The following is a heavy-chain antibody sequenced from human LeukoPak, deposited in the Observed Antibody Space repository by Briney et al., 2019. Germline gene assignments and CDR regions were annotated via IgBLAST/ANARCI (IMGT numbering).Heavy chain of an antibody. CDR2: ISGSGSST. Sequence: GGSLRLSCAASGFTFRSNTMSWVRQAPGRGLEWVSVISGSGSSTYYADSVKGRFTISRDNSKNTLYLQMNSLRAEDTAVYYCARGIAAAGRGGYFDYWGQGTLVTVSS. J-gene: IGHJ4*02. V-gene: IGHV3-23*01. CDR1: GFTFRSNT. D-gene: IGHD6-13*01. CDR3: ARGIAAAGRGGYFDY.